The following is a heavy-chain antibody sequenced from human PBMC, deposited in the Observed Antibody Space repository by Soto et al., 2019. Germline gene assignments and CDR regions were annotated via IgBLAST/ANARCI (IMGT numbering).Heavy chain of an antibody. J-gene: IGHJ2*01. CDR1: SGSISSSNW. V-gene: IGHV4-4*02. CDR3: ARDVGGPYYDILTGYFDL. CDR2: IYHSGST. D-gene: IGHD3-9*01. Sequence: QVQLQESGPGLVKPSGTLSLTCAVSSGSISSSNWWSWVRQPPGKGPEWIGEIYHSGSTNYNPSLKSRVTISVDRSKNQFSLKLSSVTAADTAVYYCARDVGGPYYDILTGYFDLWGRGTLVTVSS.